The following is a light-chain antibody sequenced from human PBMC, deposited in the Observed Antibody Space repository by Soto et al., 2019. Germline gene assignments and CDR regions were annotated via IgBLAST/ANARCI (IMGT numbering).Light chain of an antibody. CDR3: QHYKSYSLT. V-gene: IGKV1-5*01. CDR1: QSISSW. Sequence: DIQMTQSPSTLSASVGDRVTITCRASQSISSWLAWYQQKPGRAPNLLIYDASNLESGVTSRFSGSRSGTNFTLTISSLQPDDFATYYCQHYKSYSLTFGGGTKVEIK. CDR2: DAS. J-gene: IGKJ4*01.